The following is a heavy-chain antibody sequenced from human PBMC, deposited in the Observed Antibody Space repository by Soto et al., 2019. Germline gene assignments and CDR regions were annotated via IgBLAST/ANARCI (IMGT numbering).Heavy chain of an antibody. V-gene: IGHV3-15*07. CDR3: TTDPPYYDSSRSYFNY. Sequence: PGGSLRLSCAGSGFTFSNAWMNWVRQAPGKGLEWVGRIKRKHDGGTTDYAAPVKGRFTISRDDSKNTLFLQMSSLKTEDTALYYCTTDPPYYDSSRSYFNYWGQGTLVTVSS. CDR1: GFTFSNAW. CDR2: IKRKHDGGTT. J-gene: IGHJ4*02. D-gene: IGHD3-22*01.